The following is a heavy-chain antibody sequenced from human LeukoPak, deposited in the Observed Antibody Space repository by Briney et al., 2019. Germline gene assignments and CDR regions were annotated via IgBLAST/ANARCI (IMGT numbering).Heavy chain of an antibody. V-gene: IGHV4-38-2*02. Sequence: SGTLSLTCTVSAYSISDGWVWGMVRQPPGKGLEWIGSIYHSGTTYYNPSLKSRVTMSVDTSNNQFSLKLTSVTAADTAMYYCSRLSHVAGAPKVSWFDPWGQGTLVTVSS. CDR3: SRLSHVAGAPKVSWFDP. CDR2: IYHSGTT. J-gene: IGHJ5*02. D-gene: IGHD1-26*01. CDR1: AYSISDGWV.